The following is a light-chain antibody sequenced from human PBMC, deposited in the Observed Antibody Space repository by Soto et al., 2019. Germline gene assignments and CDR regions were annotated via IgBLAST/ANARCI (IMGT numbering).Light chain of an antibody. Sequence: EIGMTQSAAAGSVSEGERATLSYRASHDVTTYLAWYQQKSGQAPRLLIYAASTRATGIPARFSGSGSGTEFSLTISSLQSEDFAVYYCQQYINWPRTFGQGTKVDIK. CDR1: HDVTTY. CDR2: AAS. J-gene: IGKJ1*01. V-gene: IGKV3-15*01. CDR3: QQYINWPRT.